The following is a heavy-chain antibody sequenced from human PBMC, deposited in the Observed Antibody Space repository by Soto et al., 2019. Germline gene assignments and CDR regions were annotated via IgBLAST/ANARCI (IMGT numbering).Heavy chain of an antibody. D-gene: IGHD5-18*01. CDR1: GYIFTSYD. CDR2: MNPNSGKT. Sequence: QVQLVQSGAEVKKPGASVKVSCKASGYIFTSYDINWVRQAPGQGLEWMGWMNPNSGKTAYAQKFQGRVTMTRNTSISTAYMDLDSLRSEDTALYYCARGRGYTYGYASDYWGQGTLDTVSS. CDR3: ARGRGYTYGYASDY. J-gene: IGHJ4*02. V-gene: IGHV1-8*01.